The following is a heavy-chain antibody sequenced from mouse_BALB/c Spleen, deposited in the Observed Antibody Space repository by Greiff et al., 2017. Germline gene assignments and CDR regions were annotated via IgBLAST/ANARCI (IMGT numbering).Heavy chain of an antibody. V-gene: IGHV1-5*01. J-gene: IGHJ3*01. CDR3: ARRGNWEGFAY. D-gene: IGHD4-1*01. CDR2: IYPGNSDT. Sequence: VQLQQSGTVLARPGASVKMSCKASGYSFTSYWMHWVKQRPGQGLEWIGAIYPGNSDTSYNQKFKGKAKLTAVTSASTAYMELSSLTNEDSAVYYCARRGNWEGFAYWGQGTLVTVSA. CDR1: GYSFTSYW.